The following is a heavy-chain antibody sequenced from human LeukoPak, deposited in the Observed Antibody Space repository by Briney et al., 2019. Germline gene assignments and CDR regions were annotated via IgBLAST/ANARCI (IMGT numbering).Heavy chain of an antibody. CDR1: GGTFSNYA. J-gene: IGHJ5*02. Sequence: SVKVSCKASGGTFSNYAISWVRQAPGQGLEWMGGIIPIFGTANYAQKFQGRVTITADKSTSTAYMELSSLRSEDTAVYYCARGLAPRYYYGSGSYYNWFDPWGQGTLVTVSS. CDR3: ARGLAPRYYYGSGSYYNWFDP. D-gene: IGHD3-10*01. V-gene: IGHV1-69*06. CDR2: IIPIFGTA.